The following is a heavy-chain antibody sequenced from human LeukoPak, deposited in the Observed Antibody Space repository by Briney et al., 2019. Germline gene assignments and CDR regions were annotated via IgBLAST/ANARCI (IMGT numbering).Heavy chain of an antibody. Sequence: PSETLSLTCPVTGGSISSSNYYWGWIRQPPGTGLEWVGSIYYSGNTHHNPSLKSRVTISVDTSKNQFSLKLSSVTAADTAVYYCVRRTSGSYSDYWGQGTLVTVS. CDR1: GGSISSSNYY. J-gene: IGHJ4*02. CDR3: VRRTSGSYSDY. D-gene: IGHD1-26*01. V-gene: IGHV4-39*01. CDR2: IYYSGNT.